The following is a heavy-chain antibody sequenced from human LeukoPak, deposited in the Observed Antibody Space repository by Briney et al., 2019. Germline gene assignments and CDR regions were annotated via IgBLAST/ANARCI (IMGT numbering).Heavy chain of an antibody. CDR1: GYTFTSYD. D-gene: IGHD3-10*01. V-gene: IGHV1-8*03. Sequence: GASVKVSCKASGYTFTSYDINWVRQATGQGLEWMGWMNPNSGNTGYAQKFQGRVTITRNTSISTAYMELSSLRSEDTAVYYCARERDVSGFDYWGQGTLVTVSS. J-gene: IGHJ4*02. CDR2: MNPNSGNT. CDR3: ARERDVSGFDY.